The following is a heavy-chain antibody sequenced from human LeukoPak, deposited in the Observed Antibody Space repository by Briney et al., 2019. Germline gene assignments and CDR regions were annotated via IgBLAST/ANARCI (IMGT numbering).Heavy chain of an antibody. CDR3: AKDPLYDFWSGCPNWFDP. J-gene: IGHJ5*02. V-gene: IGHV3-23*01. Sequence: HAGGSLRLSCAASGFTFSSYAMSWVRQAPGKGLEWVSAISGSGGSTYYADSVKGRFTISRDNSKNTLYLQMNSLRAEDTAVYYCAKDPLYDFWSGCPNWFDPWGQGTLVTVSS. CDR1: GFTFSSYA. D-gene: IGHD3-3*01. CDR2: ISGSGGST.